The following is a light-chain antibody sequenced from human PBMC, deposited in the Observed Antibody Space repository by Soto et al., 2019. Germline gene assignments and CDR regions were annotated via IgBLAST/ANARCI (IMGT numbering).Light chain of an antibody. CDR2: DDS. CDR1: QGISSA. CDR3: QQFNSFPWT. V-gene: IGKV1-13*02. Sequence: AIQLTQSPSSLSASVGDRVTITCRASQGISSALAWYQQKPGKAPKLLIYDDSSLESGVPSRFSGSGSGTDFTLTISSLQHEDFATYYCQQFNSFPWTFGQGTKVEIK. J-gene: IGKJ1*01.